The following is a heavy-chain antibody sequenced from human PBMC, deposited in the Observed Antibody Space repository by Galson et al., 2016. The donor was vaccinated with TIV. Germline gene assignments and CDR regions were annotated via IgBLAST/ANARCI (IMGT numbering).Heavy chain of an antibody. V-gene: IGHV3-11*01. CDR2: INYGGSPK. CDR3: ARYSGRYYALDA. Sequence: SLRLSCAASGFTLSDYYMTWIRQAPGQGLQWLSYINYGGSPKYDADSMKGRLTISRDIAKNSIYLDMSSLTADDTAVYYCARYSGRYYALDAWGQGTTVTVSS. J-gene: IGHJ6*02. D-gene: IGHD1-26*01. CDR1: GFTLSDYY.